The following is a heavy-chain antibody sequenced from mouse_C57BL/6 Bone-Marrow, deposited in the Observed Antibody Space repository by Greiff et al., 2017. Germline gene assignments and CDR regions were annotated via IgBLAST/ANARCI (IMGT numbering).Heavy chain of an antibody. CDR2: IYPGDGDT. CDR3: ARGGAWFAY. V-gene: IGHV1-82*01. J-gene: IGHJ3*01. CDR1: GYAFSSSW. Sequence: QVQLKESGPELVKPGASVKISCKASGYAFSSSWMNWVKQRPGKGLEWIGRIYPGDGDTNYNGKFKGKATLTADKSSSTAYMQLSSLTSEDSAVYFCARGGAWFAYWGQGTLVTVSA.